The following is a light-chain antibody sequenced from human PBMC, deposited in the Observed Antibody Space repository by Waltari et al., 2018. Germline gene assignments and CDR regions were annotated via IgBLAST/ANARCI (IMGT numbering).Light chain of an antibody. CDR2: DAF. Sequence: ESVLTQSPATLSLSPGERATLSCSASQSINNYLAWYQQKPGQAPRLRIHDAFNRATGIPARFSGSGSGTDFTLTISSLEPEDFAVYYCQQRKSWPITFGQGTRLEIE. V-gene: IGKV3-11*01. CDR1: QSINNY. CDR3: QQRKSWPIT. J-gene: IGKJ5*01.